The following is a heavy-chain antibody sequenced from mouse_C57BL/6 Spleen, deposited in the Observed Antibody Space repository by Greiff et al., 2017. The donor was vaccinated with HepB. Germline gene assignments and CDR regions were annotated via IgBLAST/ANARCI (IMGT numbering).Heavy chain of an antibody. CDR3: ARFGYWADY. V-gene: IGHV1-52*01. CDR1: GYTFTSYW. D-gene: IGHD2-3*01. CDR2: IDPSDSET. Sequence: QVQLKQPGAELVRPGSSVKLSCKASGYTFTSYWMHWVKQRPIQGLEWIGNIDPSDSETHYNQKFKDKATLTVDKSSSTAYMQLSSLTSEDSAVYYCARFGYWADYWGQGTSVTVSS. J-gene: IGHJ4*01.